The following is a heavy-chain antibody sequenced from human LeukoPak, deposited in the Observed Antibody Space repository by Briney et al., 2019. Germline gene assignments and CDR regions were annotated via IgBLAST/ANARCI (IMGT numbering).Heavy chain of an antibody. V-gene: IGHV4-59*08. Sequence: SETPSLTCTVSGDSISSYYWSWIRQPPGKGLEWIGYIYHTGDTNSNPSLKSRVTISIDTSKNQFPLKLSSVTAADTAVYYCAKHSFARPFDYWGQGSLVTVSS. J-gene: IGHJ4*02. CDR3: AKHSFARPFDY. CDR1: GDSISSYY. D-gene: IGHD3-3*01. CDR2: IYHTGDT.